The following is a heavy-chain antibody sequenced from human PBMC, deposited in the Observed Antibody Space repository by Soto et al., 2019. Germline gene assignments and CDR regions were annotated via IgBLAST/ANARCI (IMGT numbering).Heavy chain of an antibody. V-gene: IGHV4-34*01. J-gene: IGHJ4*02. CDR2: INHSGSA. D-gene: IGHD3-3*01. Sequence: SETLSLTCAVYGGSFSGYYWSWIRQPPGKGLEWIGEINHSGSAHYNPSLRSRVTISVDTSKNQFSLKLSSVTAADTAVFYCARGVYNAIFGVISLDYWGQGSLVTVSS. CDR1: GGSFSGYY. CDR3: ARGVYNAIFGVISLDY.